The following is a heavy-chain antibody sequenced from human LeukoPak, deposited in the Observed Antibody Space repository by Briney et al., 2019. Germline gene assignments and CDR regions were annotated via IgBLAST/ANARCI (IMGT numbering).Heavy chain of an antibody. CDR3: ARDGVDYGDYDGPGSYWYFDL. Sequence: GGSLRLSCAASGFTFSSYWMHWVRQAPGKGLVWVSRINSDGSSTSYADSVKGRFTISRDNAKNTLYLQMNSLRAEDTAVYYCARDGVDYGDYDGPGSYWYFDLWGRGTLVTVSS. CDR2: INSDGSST. CDR1: GFTFSSYW. J-gene: IGHJ2*01. D-gene: IGHD4-17*01. V-gene: IGHV3-74*01.